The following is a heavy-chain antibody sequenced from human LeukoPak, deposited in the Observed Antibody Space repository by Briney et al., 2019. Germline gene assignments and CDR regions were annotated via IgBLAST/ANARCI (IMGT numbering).Heavy chain of an antibody. Sequence: PSETLSLTCTVSGGSISSGGYYWSWIRQPPGKGLEWIGYIYHSGSTYYNPSLKSPVTMSVDTSKNQFSLKVSSVTAADTAVYYCAREGGRPFDHWGQGSLVTVSS. CDR3: AREGGRPFDH. V-gene: IGHV4-30-2*01. D-gene: IGHD2-15*01. CDR2: IYHSGST. CDR1: GGSISSGGYY. J-gene: IGHJ4*02.